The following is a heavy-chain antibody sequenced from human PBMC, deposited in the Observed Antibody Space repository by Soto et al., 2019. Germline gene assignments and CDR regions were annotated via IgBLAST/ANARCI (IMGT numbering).Heavy chain of an antibody. V-gene: IGHV3-23*01. J-gene: IGHJ4*02. CDR3: AKDLLVVPDAIVDY. Sequence: EVQLLESGGGLVQPGGSLRLSCAASGFTFSSYAMSWVRQAPGKGLEWVSAISGSGGSTYYADSVKGRFTISRDNSKNTLYLPMNSLRAEDTAVYYCAKDLLVVPDAIVDYCGKGTLVTVSS. D-gene: IGHD2-2*01. CDR2: ISGSGGST. CDR1: GFTFSSYA.